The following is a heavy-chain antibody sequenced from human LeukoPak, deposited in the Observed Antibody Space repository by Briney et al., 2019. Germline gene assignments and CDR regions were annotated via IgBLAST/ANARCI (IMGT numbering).Heavy chain of an antibody. Sequence: GGSLRLSCAASGFTFSSYAMSWVRQAPGKGLEWVSAISGSGGSTYYADSVKGRFTISRDNSKKTLYLQMNRPRAEDTDVYYCAKDLSDSSRWYPAPHWFDPWGQGTLVTVSS. D-gene: IGHD6-13*01. V-gene: IGHV3-23*01. CDR2: ISGSGGST. CDR1: GFTFSSYA. J-gene: IGHJ5*02. CDR3: AKDLSDSSRWYPAPHWFDP.